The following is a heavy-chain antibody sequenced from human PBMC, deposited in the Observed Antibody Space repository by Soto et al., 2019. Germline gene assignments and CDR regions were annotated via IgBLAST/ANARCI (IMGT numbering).Heavy chain of an antibody. CDR2: ISAGSGDT. V-gene: IGHV1-3*01. J-gene: IGHJ4*02. CDR3: ARVGVWAARY. D-gene: IGHD3-16*01. Sequence: QVQLVQSAAEVKKPGVSVKVSCKASGYTFTTYALQWVRQAPGQGLEWLGWISAGSGDTRYSQNFQGRVTITRDTSASTAYMELSSLRSEDTAVYYCARVGVWAARYWGQGTLVTVSS. CDR1: GYTFTTYA.